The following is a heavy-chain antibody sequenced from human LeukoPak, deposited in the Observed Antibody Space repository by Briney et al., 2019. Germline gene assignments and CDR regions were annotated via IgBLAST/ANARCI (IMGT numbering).Heavy chain of an antibody. CDR2: THHGGST. D-gene: IGHD6-19*01. J-gene: IGHJ4*02. Sequence: SETLSLTCTVSGGSISGSNWWSWVRQPPGRGLEWIAETHHGGSTSYNPSLRGRVTISVDKSESQFSLKLSSVTAADTAVYYCARHGNGYYFDYWGQGTLVTVSS. V-gene: IGHV4-4*02. CDR3: ARHGNGYYFDY. CDR1: GGSISGSNW.